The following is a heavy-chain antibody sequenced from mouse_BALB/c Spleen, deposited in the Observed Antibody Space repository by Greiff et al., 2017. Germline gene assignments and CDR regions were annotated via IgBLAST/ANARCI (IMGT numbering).Heavy chain of an antibody. CDR3: AREGGRDFDY. Sequence: EVMLVESGGGLVKPGGSLKLSCAASGFTFSSYAMSWVRQTPEKRLEWVASISSGGSTYYPDSVKGRFTISRDNARNILYLQMSSLRSEDTAMYYCAREGGRDFDYWGQGTTLTVSS. CDR1: GFTFSSYA. CDR2: ISSGGST. J-gene: IGHJ2*01. D-gene: IGHD3-3*01. V-gene: IGHV5-6-5*01.